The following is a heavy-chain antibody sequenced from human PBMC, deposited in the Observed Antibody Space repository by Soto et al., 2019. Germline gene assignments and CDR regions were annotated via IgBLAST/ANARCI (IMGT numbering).Heavy chain of an antibody. V-gene: IGHV3-23*01. CDR1: GFTFSSYA. CDR3: AKNIAVDMITFGGVIADFDY. Sequence: EVQLLDSGGGLVQPGGSLRLSCAACGFTFSSYAMSWVRQAPGKGLEWVSAIRGSGGSTYYADSVKGRFTISRDNSKNTLYLQMNSLRAEDTAVYYCAKNIAVDMITFGGVIADFDYWGQGTLVTVSS. J-gene: IGHJ4*02. CDR2: IRGSGGST. D-gene: IGHD3-16*02.